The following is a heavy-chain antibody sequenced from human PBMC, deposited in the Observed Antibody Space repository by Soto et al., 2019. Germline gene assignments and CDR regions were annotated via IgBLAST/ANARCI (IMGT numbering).Heavy chain of an antibody. V-gene: IGHV4-34*01. Sequence: SETLSLTCTVYGGSFSAYYWTWIRQSPGKGLEWIGAINQSGSTTYNPSLRSRVTIPVDTSKNQLSLSLSSVTAADTAVYYCAKLKNHYYYGLDVWGQGTTVTVSS. CDR1: GGSFSAYY. CDR2: INQSGST. CDR3: AKLKNHYYYGLDV. J-gene: IGHJ6*02.